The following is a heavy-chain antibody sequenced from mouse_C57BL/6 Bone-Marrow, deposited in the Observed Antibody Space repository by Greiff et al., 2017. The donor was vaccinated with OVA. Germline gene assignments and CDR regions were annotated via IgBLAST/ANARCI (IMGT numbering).Heavy chain of an antibody. D-gene: IGHD2-5*01. V-gene: IGHV3-6*01. CDR1: GYSITSGYY. CDR3: ARNAYYSNYDYYAMDY. Sequence: DSGPGLVKPSQSLSLTCSVTGYSITSGYYWNWIRQFPGNKLEWMGYISYDGSNNYNPSLKNRISITRDTSKNQFFLKLNSVTTEDTATYYCARNAYYSNYDYYAMDYWGQGTSVTVSS. J-gene: IGHJ4*01. CDR2: ISYDGSN.